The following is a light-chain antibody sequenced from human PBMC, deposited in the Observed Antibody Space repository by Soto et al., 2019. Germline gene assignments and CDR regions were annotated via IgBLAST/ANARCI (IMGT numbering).Light chain of an antibody. CDR2: EVS. V-gene: IGLV2-14*01. Sequence: QSVLTQPASVSGSPGQSITISCTGTISDVGGYNYVSWYQQHPGKAPKLMIYEVSNRPSGVSNRFSGSKSGNTASLTISGLQAEDEADYYCRSYTSSSTLHFGTGTKVTVL. CDR3: RSYTSSSTLH. CDR1: ISDVGGYNY. J-gene: IGLJ1*01.